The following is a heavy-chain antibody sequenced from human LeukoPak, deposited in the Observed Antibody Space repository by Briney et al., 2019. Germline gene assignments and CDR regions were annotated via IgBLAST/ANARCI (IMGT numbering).Heavy chain of an antibody. CDR1: GGTFSSYA. CDR3: ARGSSQAAPADY. V-gene: IGHV1-69*05. D-gene: IGHD2-15*01. J-gene: IGHJ4*02. CDR2: IIPIFGTA. Sequence: SVKVSCKASGGTFSSYAIGWVRQAPGQGLEWMGGIIPIFGTANYAQKFQGRVTITTDESTSTAYMELSSLRSEDTAVYYCARGSSQAAPADYWGQGTLITVSS.